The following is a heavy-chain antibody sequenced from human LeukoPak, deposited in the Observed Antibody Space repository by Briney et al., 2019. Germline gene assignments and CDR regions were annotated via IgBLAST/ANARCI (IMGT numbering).Heavy chain of an antibody. J-gene: IGHJ4*02. CDR2: LIPVFDTG. CDR3: TRDLGYGNGGNY. Sequence: XXEWMGALIPVFDTGTYSQKFQDRLTITADQSTSTVYMELSSLTSEDTAVYYCTRDLGYGNGGNYWGQGTLVTVSS. V-gene: IGHV1-69*01. D-gene: IGHD5-18*01.